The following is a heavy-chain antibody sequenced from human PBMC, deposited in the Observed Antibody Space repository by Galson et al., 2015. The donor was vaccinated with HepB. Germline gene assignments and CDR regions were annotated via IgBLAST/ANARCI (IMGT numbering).Heavy chain of an antibody. CDR3: ARAAAGTDPGANSFYYYGMDV. D-gene: IGHD6-13*01. V-gene: IGHV5-10-1*01. CDR2: IDPSDSYT. J-gene: IGHJ6*02. Sequence: QSGAEVKKPGESLRISCKGSGYSFTSYWISWVRQMPGKGLEWMGRIDPSDSYTNYSPSFQGHVTISADKSISTAYLQWSSLRSEDTAVYYCARAAAGTDPGANSFYYYGMDVWGQGTTVTVSS. CDR1: GYSFTSYW.